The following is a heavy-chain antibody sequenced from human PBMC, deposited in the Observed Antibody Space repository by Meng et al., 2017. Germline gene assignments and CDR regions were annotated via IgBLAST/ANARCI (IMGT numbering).Heavy chain of an antibody. Sequence: SRPVLLQPSYPLSLPCTVSGGSISSFYGSCIRQPPGKGLEWIGISYFSGSNYYNPSLKSRVTISVDTSKNHFSLKLISVTVADTAVYYCAIDCIAAAGTGRSYFQHWGQGTLVTVSS. CDR3: AIDCIAAAGTGRSYFQH. J-gene: IGHJ1*01. CDR1: GGSISSFY. CDR2: SYFSGSN. V-gene: IGHV4-39*02. D-gene: IGHD6-13*01.